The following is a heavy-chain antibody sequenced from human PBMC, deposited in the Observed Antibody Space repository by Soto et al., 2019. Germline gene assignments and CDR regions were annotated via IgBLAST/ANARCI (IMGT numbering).Heavy chain of an antibody. CDR2: IYYSGST. Sequence: PSETLSLTCTVSGGSISSYYWSWIRQPPGKGLEWIGYIYYSGSTNYNPSLKSRVTISVDTSKNQFSLKLSSVTAADTAVYYCASYDYVWGSYLWGQGTLVTVSS. J-gene: IGHJ4*02. CDR1: GGSISSYY. V-gene: IGHV4-59*01. D-gene: IGHD3-16*02. CDR3: ASYDYVWGSYL.